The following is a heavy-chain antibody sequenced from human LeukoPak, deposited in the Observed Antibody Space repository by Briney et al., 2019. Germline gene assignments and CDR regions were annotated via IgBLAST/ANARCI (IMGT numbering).Heavy chain of an antibody. CDR2: INPNSGGT. V-gene: IGHV1-2*04. CDR3: VRDGEGVAISVNFWFDP. Sequence: ASVKVSCKASGYTFTSYYMYWVRQAPGQGLEWMGWINPNSGGTNYAQKFQGWVTMTRDTSISTAYMELRSLTSEDTAIYYCVRDGEGVAISVNFWFDPWGQGTLVTVSS. D-gene: IGHD3-10*01. CDR1: GYTFTSYY. J-gene: IGHJ5*02.